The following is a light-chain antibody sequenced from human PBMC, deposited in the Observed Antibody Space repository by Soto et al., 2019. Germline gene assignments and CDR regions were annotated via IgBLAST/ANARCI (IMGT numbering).Light chain of an antibody. CDR1: SSDVGEENY. Sequence: QSALTQPPSASGSPGQSVTITCSGTSSDVGEENYVSWYQQHPGKVPKLIFYEVSKRPSGVPDRFSGSKSGTSASLAISGLRSEDEGDYYCAAWDDSLSGSAVFGGGTKVTVL. V-gene: IGLV2-8*01. CDR3: AAWDDSLSGSAV. CDR2: EVS. J-gene: IGLJ3*02.